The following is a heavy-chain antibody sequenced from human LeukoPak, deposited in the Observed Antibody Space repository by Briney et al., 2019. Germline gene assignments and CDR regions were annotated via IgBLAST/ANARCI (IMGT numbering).Heavy chain of an antibody. CDR1: GFTVSSDY. D-gene: IGHD3-10*01. J-gene: IGHJ4*02. CDR3: ARRKRITMVRGEGDY. CDR2: IYSGGST. V-gene: IGHV3-66*04. Sequence: GGSLRLSCAASGFTVSSDYMSWVRQAPGKGLEWVSVIYSGGSTYYADSVKGRFTISRDNSKNTLYLQMNSLRAEDTAVYYCARRKRITMVRGEGDYWGQGTLVTVSS.